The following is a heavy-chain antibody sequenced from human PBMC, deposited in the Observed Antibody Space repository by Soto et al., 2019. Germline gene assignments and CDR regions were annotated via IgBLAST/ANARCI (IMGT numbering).Heavy chain of an antibody. Sequence: SVKVSCKASGGTLSSYAISWVRQAPGQGLEWMGGIIPIFGTANYAQKFQGRVTITADESTSTAYMELSSLRSEDTAVYYCARMAPKSGWFDPWGQGTLVTVSS. V-gene: IGHV1-69*13. J-gene: IGHJ5*02. CDR3: ARMAPKSGWFDP. CDR1: GGTLSSYA. D-gene: IGHD5-12*01. CDR2: IIPIFGTA.